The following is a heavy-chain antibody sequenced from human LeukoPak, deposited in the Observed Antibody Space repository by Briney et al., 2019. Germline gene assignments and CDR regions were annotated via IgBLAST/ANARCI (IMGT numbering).Heavy chain of an antibody. V-gene: IGHV1-69*13. D-gene: IGHD3-9*01. J-gene: IGHJ5*02. CDR2: IIPIFGTA. CDR1: GGTFSSYA. Sequence: GASVKVSCKASGGTFSSYAISWVRQAPGQGLEWMGGIIPIFGTANYAQKFQGRVTITADESMSTAYMELSSLRSEDTAVYYCARVVYYDILTGYKQSYIKIDWFDPWGQGTLVTVSS. CDR3: ARVVYYDILTGYKQSYIKIDWFDP.